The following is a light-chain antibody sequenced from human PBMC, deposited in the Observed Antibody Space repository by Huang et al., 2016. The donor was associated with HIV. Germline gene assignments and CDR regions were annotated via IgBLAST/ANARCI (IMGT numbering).Light chain of an antibody. CDR2: LGS. V-gene: IGKV2-28*01. J-gene: IGKJ3*01. CDR1: QSLLHRNGYNY. Sequence: DIVMTQSPLSLPVTPGEPAFISCRSSQSLLHRNGYNYWDWYLQKPGQSPQLLIYLGSNRASGVPDRFSGSGSGTDFTLKISRVEAEDVGIYYCMQAIQIPTFGPGTKVDIK. CDR3: MQAIQIPT.